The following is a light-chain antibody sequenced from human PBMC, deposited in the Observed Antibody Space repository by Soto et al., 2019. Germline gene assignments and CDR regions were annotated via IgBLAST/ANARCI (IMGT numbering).Light chain of an antibody. CDR2: DDT. CDR3: QLWDNISDHVV. CDR1: NIVSRS. Sequence: SYVVTQPPSVSVAPGQTATITCGGDNIVSRSVHWYQQKPGQAPVLVVHDDTDRPPGIPERFSGSNSGNTATLTISRAEVADEADYYCQLWDNISDHVVFGGGTKLTVL. V-gene: IGLV3-21*02. J-gene: IGLJ2*01.